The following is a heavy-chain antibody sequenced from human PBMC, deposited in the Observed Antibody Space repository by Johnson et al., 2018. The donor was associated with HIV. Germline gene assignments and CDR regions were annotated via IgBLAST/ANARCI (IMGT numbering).Heavy chain of an antibody. D-gene: IGHD3-10*01. CDR2: ISYDGDNE. CDR3: ARVAVLWFRDTNAFYI. Sequence: VQLVESGGGVVQPGRSLRLSCSASGFTFSNYGMQWVRQAPGKGLEWVAVISYDGDNEYYADSVKGRFTISRDNSKNTLYLQMNSLRAEDTAVYYCARVAVLWFRDTNAFYIWGQGTMVTVSS. J-gene: IGHJ3*02. V-gene: IGHV3-30*03. CDR1: GFTFSNYG.